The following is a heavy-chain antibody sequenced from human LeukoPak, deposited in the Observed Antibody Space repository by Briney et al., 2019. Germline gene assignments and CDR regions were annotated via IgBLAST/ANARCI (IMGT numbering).Heavy chain of an antibody. CDR2: IIPIFGTA. CDR3: ARDRGRIYYDSSGYYIDAFDI. Sequence: ASVKVSCKTSGYTFTSFDINWVRQAPGQGLEWMGGIIPIFGTANYAQKFQGRVTITADESTSTAYMELSSLRSEDTAVYYCARDRGRIYYDSSGYYIDAFDIWGQGTMVTVSS. CDR1: GYTFTSFD. J-gene: IGHJ3*02. V-gene: IGHV1-69*13. D-gene: IGHD3-22*01.